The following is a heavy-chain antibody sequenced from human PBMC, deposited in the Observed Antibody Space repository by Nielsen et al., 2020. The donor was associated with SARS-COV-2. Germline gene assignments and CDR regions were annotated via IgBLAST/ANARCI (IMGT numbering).Heavy chain of an antibody. CDR3: ASSILTDYYYGMDV. V-gene: IGHV3-9*01. J-gene: IGHJ6*02. CDR1: GFTFDDYA. Sequence: SLKISCAASGFTFDDYAMHWVRQAPGKGLEWVSGISWNSGSIGYADSVKGRFTISRDNAKNSLYLQMNSLRAEDTALYYCASSILTDYYYGMDVWGQGTTVTVS. D-gene: IGHD3-9*01. CDR2: ISWNSGSI.